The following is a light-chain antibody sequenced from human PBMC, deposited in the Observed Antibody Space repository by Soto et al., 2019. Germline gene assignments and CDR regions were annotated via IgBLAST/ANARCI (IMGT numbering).Light chain of an antibody. Sequence: DIQMTQSPSSLSASVGDRVTITCQASQDISNYLNWYQQKPGKAPKLLIYDASNLETGVPSRFSGSGTVIDFTFTICNLLPEDIATSYCQQYDTLPITFGGGTKVEIK. V-gene: IGKV1-33*01. J-gene: IGKJ4*01. CDR2: DAS. CDR1: QDISNY. CDR3: QQYDTLPIT.